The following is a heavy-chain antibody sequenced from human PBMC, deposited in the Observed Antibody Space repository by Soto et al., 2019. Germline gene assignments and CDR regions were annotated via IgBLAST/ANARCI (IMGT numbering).Heavy chain of an antibody. D-gene: IGHD4-17*01. J-gene: IGHJ4*02. CDR1: GGSIRSGGYY. CDR3: ARVGHYGGNSVDY. CDR2: IYYSGST. V-gene: IGHV4-31*03. Sequence: SETLSLTCTVSGGSIRSGGYYWSWIRQHPGKGLEWIGYIYYSGSTYYNPSLKSRVTISVDTSKNQFSLKLSSVTAADTAVYYCARVGHYGGNSVDYWGQGTLVTVSS.